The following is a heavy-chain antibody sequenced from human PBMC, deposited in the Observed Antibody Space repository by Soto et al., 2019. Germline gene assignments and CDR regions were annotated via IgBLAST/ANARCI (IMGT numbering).Heavy chain of an antibody. CDR3: ARPLADSSSSRDYYYGMDV. CDR1: GGTFSSYA. CDR2: IIPIFGTA. Sequence: SVKVSCKASGGTFSSYAISWVRQAPGQGLEWMGGIIPIFGTANYAQKFQGRVTITADESTSTAYMELSSRRAEDTAVYYCARPLADSSSSRDYYYGMDVWGQGTTVTVSS. D-gene: IGHD6-6*01. J-gene: IGHJ6*02. V-gene: IGHV1-69*13.